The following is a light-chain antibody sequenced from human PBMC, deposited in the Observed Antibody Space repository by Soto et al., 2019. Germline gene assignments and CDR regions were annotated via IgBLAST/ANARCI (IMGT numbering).Light chain of an antibody. Sequence: DIQMTQSPSSLSASVGDRVTITCRASQTIATFLNWYQQKPGKAPKLLIYGASTLQSGVPSRFSGSGSGADFTLTISSLQPEDSATYYCQLSRTTLTFGQGTRLEIK. V-gene: IGKV1-39*01. CDR3: QLSRTTLT. CDR2: GAS. J-gene: IGKJ5*01. CDR1: QTIATF.